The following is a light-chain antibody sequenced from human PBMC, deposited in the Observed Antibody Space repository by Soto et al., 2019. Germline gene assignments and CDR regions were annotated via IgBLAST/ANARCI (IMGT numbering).Light chain of an antibody. CDR2: GAS. Sequence: EIMMTQSPATLSVSAGERATLSCRASQSFSSNLAWYQQTPGQAPRHLIYGASTRATGIPARFSGSGSGTEFTLTISSLQSEDYAVYYCQQYNKWPPITFGQGTRLEIK. CDR3: QQYNKWPPIT. CDR1: QSFSSN. J-gene: IGKJ5*01. V-gene: IGKV3-15*01.